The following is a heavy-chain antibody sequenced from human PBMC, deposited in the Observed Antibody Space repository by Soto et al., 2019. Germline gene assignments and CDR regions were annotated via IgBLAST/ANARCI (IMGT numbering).Heavy chain of an antibody. D-gene: IGHD3-22*01. CDR1: GGSISSTNYY. J-gene: IGHJ4*02. CDR2: IYYSGST. Sequence: SETLSLTCTVSGGSISSTNYYWGWIRQPPGKGLEWVGSIYYSGSTYYNPSLKSRVTISVDTSKNQFSLKLSSVIAADTAVYYCARNKDYDSSGYYYFDYWGQGTLVTVSS. V-gene: IGHV4-39*01. CDR3: ARNKDYDSSGYYYFDY.